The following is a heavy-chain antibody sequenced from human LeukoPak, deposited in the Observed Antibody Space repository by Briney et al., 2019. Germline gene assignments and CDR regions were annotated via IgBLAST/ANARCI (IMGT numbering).Heavy chain of an antibody. CDR1: GGTFSSYA. V-gene: IGHV1-69*04. D-gene: IGHD3-3*01. CDR2: IIPILGIA. Sequence: SVKVSCKASGGTFSSYAISWVRQAPGQGLEWMGRIIPILGIANYAQKFQGRVTITADKSTSTAYMELSSLRSEDTAVYYCARDITIFPFDPWGQGTLVTVSS. CDR3: ARDITIFPFDP. J-gene: IGHJ5*02.